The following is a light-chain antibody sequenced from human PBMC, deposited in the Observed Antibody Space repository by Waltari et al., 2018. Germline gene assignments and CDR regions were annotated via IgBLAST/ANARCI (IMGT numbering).Light chain of an antibody. CDR2: AAS. CDR3: QKYNSAPWT. CDR1: QGISNY. J-gene: IGKJ1*01. Sequence: DIQMTQSPSSLSASVGDRVTLTCRASQGISNYLAWYQQKPGKVPKLLIYAASTLQSGVPSRFSGSGSGTDFTLTISSLQPEDVAPYYCQKYNSAPWTFVQGTKVEIK. V-gene: IGKV1-27*01.